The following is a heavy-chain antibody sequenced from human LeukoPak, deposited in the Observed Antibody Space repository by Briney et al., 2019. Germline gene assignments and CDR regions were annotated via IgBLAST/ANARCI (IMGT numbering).Heavy chain of an antibody. Sequence: GGSLRLSCAASGFTFSSYSMNWVRQAPGKGLEWVSSISSSSSYIYYADSVKGRFTISRDNAKNSLYLQMNSLRAEDTAVYYCARDRGGYTYGYGWWFDPWGQGTLVTVSS. CDR3: ARDRGGYTYGYGWWFDP. J-gene: IGHJ5*02. CDR1: GFTFSSYS. D-gene: IGHD5-18*01. CDR2: ISSSSSYI. V-gene: IGHV3-21*01.